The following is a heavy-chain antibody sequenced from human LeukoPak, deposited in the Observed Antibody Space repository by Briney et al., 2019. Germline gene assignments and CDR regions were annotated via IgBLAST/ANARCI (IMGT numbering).Heavy chain of an antibody. J-gene: IGHJ6*02. V-gene: IGHV3-74*01. CDR2: INSDGSST. D-gene: IGHD1-26*01. CDR3: AKSRMGAKEKSEGRFGMDV. CDR1: GFTFSSYW. Sequence: GGSLRLSCAASGFTFSSYWMHWVRQAPGKGLVWFSRINSDGSSTSYADSVKGRFTISRDNSKNTLYLQMNSLRAEDTAVYYCAKSRMGAKEKSEGRFGMDVWGQGTTVTVSS.